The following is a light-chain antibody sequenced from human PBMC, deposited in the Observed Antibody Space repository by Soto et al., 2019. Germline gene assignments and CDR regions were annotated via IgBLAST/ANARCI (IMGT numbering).Light chain of an antibody. Sequence: EIVMTQSPGTLSVSPGERVTLSCRASQSVRNNLAWYQQKPGQGPRLLIYDASTRATGIPARFSGSGSGTEFTLTISSLQSEDFSVYYCQQCNDWSWTFGQGTKVEIK. CDR3: QQCNDWSWT. J-gene: IGKJ1*01. V-gene: IGKV3-15*01. CDR2: DAS. CDR1: QSVRNN.